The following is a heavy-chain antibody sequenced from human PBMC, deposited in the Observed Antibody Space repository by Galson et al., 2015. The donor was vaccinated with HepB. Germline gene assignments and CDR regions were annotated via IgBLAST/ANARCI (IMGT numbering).Heavy chain of an antibody. V-gene: IGHV3-23*01. CDR1: GFRFSNYA. J-gene: IGHJ6*03. CDR3: AETGDITVPPGTLSWGPKTYLVPHYMGV. D-gene: IGHD3-10*01. Sequence: SLRLSCAASGFRFSNYAMSWVRQAPGKGLEWVSVISGSGGRTYYADSVQGRFTISRDNSKNTLYLYMISLRAEDTAVYYCAETGDITVPPGTLSWGPKTYLVPHYMGVWGKGTTVIVSS. CDR2: ISGSGGRT.